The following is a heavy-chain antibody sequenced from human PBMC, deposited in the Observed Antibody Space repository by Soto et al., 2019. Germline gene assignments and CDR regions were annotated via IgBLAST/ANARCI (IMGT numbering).Heavy chain of an antibody. CDR1: GGSFSGYI. CDR3: ARGLISGSHYSGGWYYFDS. V-gene: IGHV4-34*01. CDR2: INHSGSA. D-gene: IGHD1-26*01. J-gene: IGHJ4*02. Sequence: QVQLQQSGAGLLKPSETLSLTCDVYGGSFSGYIWTWIRQTPGKGLQWIGQINHSGSANYNPSLKSRVPISVHTSTSQFSLELNSVTAADTAVYYCARGLISGSHYSGGWYYFDSWGQGTQVTVSS.